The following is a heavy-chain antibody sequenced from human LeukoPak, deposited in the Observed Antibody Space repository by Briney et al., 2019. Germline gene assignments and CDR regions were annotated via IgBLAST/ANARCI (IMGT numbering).Heavy chain of an antibody. CDR2: ISSSGSTI. V-gene: IGHV3-48*03. CDR1: GFTFSSYE. CDR3: SRGPSITLVRGGQWYCHMDV. D-gene: IGHD3-10*01. J-gene: IGHJ6*03. Sequence: GGSLRLSCAASGFTFSSYEMNWVRQAPGKGLEWVSYISSSGSTIYYADSVKGRFTISRDNAKNSLYLQMNSLRSEDTAVYYCSRGPSITLVRGGQWYCHMDVWGKGTTVTIPS.